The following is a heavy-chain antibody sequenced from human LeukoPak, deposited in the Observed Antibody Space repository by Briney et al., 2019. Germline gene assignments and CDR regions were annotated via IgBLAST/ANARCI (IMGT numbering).Heavy chain of an antibody. D-gene: IGHD5-18*01. CDR1: GYTFTSYA. V-gene: IGHV1-3*01. J-gene: IGHJ4*02. CDR2: INAGNGNT. CDR3: ATAMDTAMGYFDY. Sequence: GASVTVSCTASGYTFTSYAMHWVRQAPGQRLEWMGWINAGNGNTKYSQKFQGRVTITRDTSASTAYMELSSLRSEDTAVYYCATAMDTAMGYFDYWGQGTLVTVSS.